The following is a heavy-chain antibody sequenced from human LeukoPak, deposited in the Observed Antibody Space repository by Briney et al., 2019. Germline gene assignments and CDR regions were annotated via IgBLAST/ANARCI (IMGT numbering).Heavy chain of an antibody. CDR2: INPSGGST. CDR1: GYTFTSYY. V-gene: IGHV1-46*01. J-gene: IGHJ4*02. D-gene: IGHD1-26*01. Sequence: ASVKVSCKASGYTFTSYYMHWVRQAPGQGLEWMGIINPSGGSTSYAQKFQGRVTITADESTSTAYMELSSLRSEDTAVYYCARDDPFRSGSHFDYWGQGTLVTVSS. CDR3: ARDDPFRSGSHFDY.